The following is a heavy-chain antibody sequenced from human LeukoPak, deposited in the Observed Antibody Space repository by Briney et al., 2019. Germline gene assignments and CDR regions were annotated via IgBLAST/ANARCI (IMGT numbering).Heavy chain of an antibody. CDR2: MNPNSGNT. CDR3: ARNKVGNWFDP. Sequence: ASVKVFCKASGYTFTSYDINWVRQATGQGLEWMGWMNPNSGNTGYAQKFQGRVTITRNTSISTAYMELSSLRSEDTAVYYCARNKVGNWFDPWGQGTLVTVSS. V-gene: IGHV1-8*03. CDR1: GYTFTSYD. D-gene: IGHD5-12*01. J-gene: IGHJ5*02.